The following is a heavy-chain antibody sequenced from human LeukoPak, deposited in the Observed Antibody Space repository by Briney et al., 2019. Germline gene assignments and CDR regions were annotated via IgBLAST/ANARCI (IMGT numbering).Heavy chain of an antibody. D-gene: IGHD3-10*01. Sequence: PGGSLRLSCAASGFTFDDYAMHWVRHAPGKGLEWVSLISWDGGSTYYADSVKGRLTISRDNSKNSLYLQMNSLRAEDTALYYCAKDIGSGSYYNPIDYWGQGTLVTVSS. CDR3: AKDIGSGSYYNPIDY. CDR1: GFTFDDYA. J-gene: IGHJ4*02. CDR2: ISWDGGST. V-gene: IGHV3-43D*04.